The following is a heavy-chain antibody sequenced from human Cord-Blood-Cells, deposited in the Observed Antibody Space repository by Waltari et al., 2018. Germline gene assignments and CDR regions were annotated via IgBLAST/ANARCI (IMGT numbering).Heavy chain of an antibody. CDR2: TYYRSKWYN. CDR1: GDRVSSHSPA. D-gene: IGHD7-27*01. Sequence: QVPLQHSGPGMVTPSQPLSLTCAISGDRVSSHSPAWNWIRQSPSRGLEWLGRTYYRSKWYNDYAVSVKSRITINPDTSKNQFSLQLNSVTPEDTAVYYCARELGIWYFDLWGRGTLVTVSS. J-gene: IGHJ2*01. V-gene: IGHV6-1*01. CDR3: ARELGIWYFDL.